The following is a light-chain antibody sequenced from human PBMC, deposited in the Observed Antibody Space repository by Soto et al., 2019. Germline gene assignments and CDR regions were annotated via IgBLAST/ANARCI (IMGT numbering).Light chain of an antibody. J-gene: IGLJ3*02. CDR3: QSYDDSLSAWV. CDR2: GNI. CDR1: SSNIGAGHD. Sequence: QSVLTQPPSVSGAPGQRVTISCTGSSSNIGAGHDVHWYQQLPGTAPKLLIFGNINRPSGVPDRFSGSKSGTSASLAIPGLQAEDEADYYCQSYDDSLSAWVFGGGTKLTV. V-gene: IGLV1-40*01.